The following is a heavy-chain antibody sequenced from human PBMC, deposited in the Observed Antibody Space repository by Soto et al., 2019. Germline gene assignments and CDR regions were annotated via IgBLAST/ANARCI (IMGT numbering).Heavy chain of an antibody. CDR1: GYTFTSYG. D-gene: IGHD3-22*01. J-gene: IGHJ4*02. CDR2: ISAYNGNT. CDR3: ARFRRGLKTFDY. Sequence: ASVKVSCKASGYTFTSYGISWVRQAPGQGLEWMGWISAYNGNTNYAQKLQGRVTMTTDTSTCTAYMELRSLRSDDTAVYYCARFRRGLKTFDYWGQGTLVTVPQ. V-gene: IGHV1-18*01.